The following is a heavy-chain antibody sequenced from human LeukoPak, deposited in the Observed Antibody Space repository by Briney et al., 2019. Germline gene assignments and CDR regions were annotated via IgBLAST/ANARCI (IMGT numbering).Heavy chain of an antibody. D-gene: IGHD1-1*01. V-gene: IGHV1-8*02. CDR3: ARGQVGRRNYYYMDV. CDR1: GYTFTSYD. CDR2: MNPNSGNK. J-gene: IGHJ6*03. Sequence: ASVTVSFKAAGYTFTSYDINWVGQATGQGREWMGWMNPNSGNKGYAQKLQGRFTTTRNTSISTAYMELSSMRSGDTAVYYCARGQVGRRNYYYMDVWGKGTTVTVSS.